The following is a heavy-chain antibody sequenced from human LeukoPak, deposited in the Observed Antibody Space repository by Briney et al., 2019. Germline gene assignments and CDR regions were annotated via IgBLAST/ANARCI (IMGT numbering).Heavy chain of an antibody. CDR1: GFTFSSYA. V-gene: IGHV3-30-3*01. J-gene: IGHJ4*02. CDR2: ISYDGSNK. D-gene: IGHD6-19*01. CDR3: ARDKITTHSSGWGALSY. Sequence: GGSLRLSCAASGFTFSSYAMHWVRQAPGKGLEWVAVISYDGSNKYYADSVKGRFTISRDNSKNTLYLQMNSLRAEDTAVYYCARDKITTHSSGWGALSYWGQGTLVTVSS.